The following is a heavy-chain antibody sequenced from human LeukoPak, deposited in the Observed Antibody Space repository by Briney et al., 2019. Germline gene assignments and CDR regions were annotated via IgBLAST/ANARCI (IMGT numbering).Heavy chain of an antibody. CDR1: GASISHFY. V-gene: IGHV4-59*08. CDR2: YYSSGRP. Sequence: PSETLSLTCTVSGASISHFYWSWIRQPPGKGLEWIGYYYSSGRPNYNPSLGSRVSISVDTSKNQFSLKLSSVAAADTAVYYCARHPADNSWTYYFDYWGQGTLVTVSS. J-gene: IGHJ4*02. CDR3: ARHPADNSWTYYFDY. D-gene: IGHD1-26*01.